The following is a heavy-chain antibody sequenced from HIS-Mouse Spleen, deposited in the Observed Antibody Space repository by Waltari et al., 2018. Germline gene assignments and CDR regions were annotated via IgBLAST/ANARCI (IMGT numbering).Heavy chain of an antibody. CDR2: RSYDGSNK. V-gene: IGHV3-30-3*01. CDR3: ARGPLANWGYRAFDI. J-gene: IGHJ3*02. Sequence: QVQLVESGGGVVQPGRSLRLSCAASGFTFSSYAMHWVRQAPGKGLGWVAVRSYDGSNKYYADSVKGRFTISRDNAKNTLYLQMNSLRAEDTAVYYCARGPLANWGYRAFDIWGQGTMVTVSS. CDR1: GFTFSSYA. D-gene: IGHD7-27*01.